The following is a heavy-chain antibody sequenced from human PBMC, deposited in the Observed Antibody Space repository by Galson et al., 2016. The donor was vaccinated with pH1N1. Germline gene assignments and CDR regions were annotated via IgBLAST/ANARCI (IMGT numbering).Heavy chain of an antibody. V-gene: IGHV4-4*02. CDR1: GASFSSRNW. D-gene: IGHD3-9*01. J-gene: IGHJ4*02. CDR2: IYYSGST. Sequence: ETLSLTCAVSGASFSSRNWWSWVRQAPGKGLEWIGEIYYSGSTNYDPSLKSRVTISVDKSNHQFSLRLSSVTAADTAVYYCARQTIVLADPKSYFDSWGQGTLVTVSS. CDR3: ARQTIVLADPKSYFDS.